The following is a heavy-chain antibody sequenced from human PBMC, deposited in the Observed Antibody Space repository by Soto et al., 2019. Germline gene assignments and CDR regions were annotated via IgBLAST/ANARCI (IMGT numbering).Heavy chain of an antibody. CDR3: SAGATISWFDY. CDR2: IYYSGST. V-gene: IGHV4-30-4*01. CDR1: GGSISSGDYY. D-gene: IGHD1-26*01. J-gene: IGHJ4*02. Sequence: SETLSLTCTVSGGSISSGDYYWSWIRQPPGKGLEWIGYIYYSGSTNYNPSLKSRVTISVDTSKNQFSLKLSSVTAADTAVYYCSAGATISWFDYWGQGTLVTVSS.